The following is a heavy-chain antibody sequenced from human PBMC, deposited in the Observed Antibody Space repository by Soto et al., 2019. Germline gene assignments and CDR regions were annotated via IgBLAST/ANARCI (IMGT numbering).Heavy chain of an antibody. V-gene: IGHV4-59*01. CDR3: ARKGGYKGAWFDP. CDR1: GGSIGSYY. CDR2: IYYSGST. D-gene: IGHD3-22*01. Sequence: SETLSLTCTVSGGSIGSYYWSLIRQPPGKGLEWIGYIYYSGSTNYNPSLKSRVTISVDTSKNQFSLKLSSVTAADTAVYYCARKGGYKGAWFDPWGLGTLVTVS. J-gene: IGHJ5*02.